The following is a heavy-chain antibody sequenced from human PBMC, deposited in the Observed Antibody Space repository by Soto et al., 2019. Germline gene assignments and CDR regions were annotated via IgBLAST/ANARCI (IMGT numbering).Heavy chain of an antibody. Sequence: PSETLSLTCNVSGDSITTDGYSWSWIRQPPGKGLEWIGYIYHTGTAYYNPSLKSRVTLSVDRSKNQFSLSLSSMTAADTAVYYCANGRATYGLLTHDYWGQGTLVTVSS. CDR1: GDSITTDGYS. V-gene: IGHV4-30-2*01. D-gene: IGHD3-10*01. J-gene: IGHJ4*02. CDR3: ANGRATYGLLTHDY. CDR2: IYHTGTA.